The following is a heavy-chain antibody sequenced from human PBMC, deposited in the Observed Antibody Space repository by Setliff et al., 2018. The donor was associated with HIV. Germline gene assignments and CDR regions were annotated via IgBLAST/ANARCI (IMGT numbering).Heavy chain of an antibody. V-gene: IGHV4-34*01. Sequence: SETLSLTCAVYGGSFSGFYWTFIRQSPGKGLEWIGEVTHSGSTTYDPSLKSRITISVDTSKNQFSLKLTSVTAADMGVYYCARGRKETLAVSGTRYFDFWGQGTLVTVSS. CDR3: ARGRKETLAVSGTRYFDF. CDR2: VTHSGST. J-gene: IGHJ4*02. CDR1: GGSFSGFY. D-gene: IGHD6-19*01.